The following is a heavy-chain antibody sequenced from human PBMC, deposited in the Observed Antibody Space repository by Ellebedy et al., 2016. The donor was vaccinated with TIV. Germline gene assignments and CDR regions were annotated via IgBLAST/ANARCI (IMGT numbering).Heavy chain of an antibody. V-gene: IGHV3-13*05. CDR1: GFTFSNYE. CDR3: ARGMATPGTIWYFDL. J-gene: IGHJ2*01. D-gene: IGHD4-23*01. CDR2: IGISGDP. Sequence: GESLKISCTASGFTFSNYEMHWVRQVTGKGLEWVSSIGISGDPYYPGSVKGRFTISRETAKNSSYLQMNSLRAGDTAVYYCARGMATPGTIWYFDLWGRGSLVTVSS.